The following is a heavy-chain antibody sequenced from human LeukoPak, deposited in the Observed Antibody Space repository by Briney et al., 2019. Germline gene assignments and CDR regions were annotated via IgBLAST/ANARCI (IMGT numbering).Heavy chain of an antibody. CDR3: ARTSYGRDDAFDI. D-gene: IGHD4-17*01. Sequence: SETLSLTRTVSGGSISSGSYYWSWIRQPAGKGLEWIGRIYTSGSTNYNPSLKSRVTISVDTSKNQFSLKLSSVTAADTAVYYCARTSYGRDDAFDIWGQGTMGTVSS. V-gene: IGHV4-61*02. J-gene: IGHJ3*02. CDR2: IYTSGST. CDR1: GGSISSGSYY.